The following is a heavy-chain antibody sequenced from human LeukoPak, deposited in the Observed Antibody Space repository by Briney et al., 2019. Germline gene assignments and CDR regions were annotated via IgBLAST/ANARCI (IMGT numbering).Heavy chain of an antibody. D-gene: IGHD3-10*01. Sequence: PGGPLRLSCAASGFTFSDYYMSWIRQAPGKGLEWVSYISSSGSTIYYADSVKGRFTISRDNAKNSLYLQMNSLRAEDTAVYYCARDRGSGSYYTKYNWFDPWGQGTLVTVSS. CDR3: ARDRGSGSYYTKYNWFDP. J-gene: IGHJ5*02. V-gene: IGHV3-11*01. CDR2: ISSSGSTI. CDR1: GFTFSDYY.